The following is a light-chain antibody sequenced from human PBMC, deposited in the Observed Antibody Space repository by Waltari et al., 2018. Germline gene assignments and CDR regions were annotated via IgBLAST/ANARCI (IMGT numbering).Light chain of an antibody. Sequence: ELVLTQSPGTLSLSPGERATLSCRASQSIDSTYFAWYQQKPGQPPRLLIYGASNRATGISDRFSGSVSGTDFTLTISRLDPEDFAVYYCQYYDSSPLWTFGQGTKVEIK. J-gene: IGKJ1*01. CDR1: QSIDSTY. V-gene: IGKV3-20*01. CDR3: QYYDSSPLWT. CDR2: GAS.